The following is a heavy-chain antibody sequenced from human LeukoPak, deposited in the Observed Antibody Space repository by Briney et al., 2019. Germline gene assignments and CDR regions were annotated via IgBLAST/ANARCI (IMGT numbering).Heavy chain of an antibody. CDR3: ARRGPEDPHSGSYPAGSDAFDI. J-gene: IGHJ3*02. CDR1: RGTFSSYA. D-gene: IGHD1-26*01. CDR2: IIPILGIA. V-gene: IGHV1-69*04. Sequence: SVKVSCKASRGTFSSYAISWVRPAPGQGVAWMGRIIPILGIAHSAQKLQGRGPITADKSTSTAYMELSSLRSEDTAVYYCARRGPEDPHSGSYPAGSDAFDIWGQGTMVTVSS.